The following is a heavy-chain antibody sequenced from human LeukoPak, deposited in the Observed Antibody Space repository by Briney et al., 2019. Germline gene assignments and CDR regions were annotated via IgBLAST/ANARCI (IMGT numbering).Heavy chain of an antibody. CDR3: AREVDSGPNCLDP. J-gene: IGHJ5*02. Sequence: SQTLSLTCAISGDRVSSSSAAWNWVRQSPSRGLEWLGRTFYKSQWYNDYAESVKGRITINPDTSKNQFSLELKSVTPEDSAVYFCAREVDSGPNCLDPWGQGTLVTVSS. V-gene: IGHV6-1*01. D-gene: IGHD1-14*01. CDR1: GDRVSSSSAA. CDR2: TFYKSQWYN.